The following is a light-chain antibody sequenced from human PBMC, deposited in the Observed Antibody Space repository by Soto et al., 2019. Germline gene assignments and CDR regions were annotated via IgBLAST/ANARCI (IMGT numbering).Light chain of an antibody. V-gene: IGKV1-5*01. CDR3: QQYNSYSLT. CDR2: DVS. J-gene: IGKJ4*01. Sequence: DIQMTQSPSTLSATAGDRVIITCRASQSLSNWLAWYQQKPGKAPKLLIYDVSTLESGVPSRFSGRGSGTEFTLTISSLQPDDFATYYCQQYNSYSLTFGGGTKVEIK. CDR1: QSLSNW.